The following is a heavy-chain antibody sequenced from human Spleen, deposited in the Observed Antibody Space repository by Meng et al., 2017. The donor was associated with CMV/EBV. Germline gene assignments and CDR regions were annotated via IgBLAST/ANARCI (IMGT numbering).Heavy chain of an antibody. CDR3: ASSPGFGVPAATVF. CDR1: GGTFRSYP. Sequence: SVKVSCKAAGGTFRSYPVSWVRQAPGQGLEWMGGIVPSSGSVKYVQKFQGRLTISTDEYTRTAYMELSNLRSEDTAVYYCASSPGFGVPAATVFWGQGTLVTVSS. J-gene: IGHJ4*02. D-gene: IGHD2-2*01. V-gene: IGHV1-69*05. CDR2: IVPSSGSV.